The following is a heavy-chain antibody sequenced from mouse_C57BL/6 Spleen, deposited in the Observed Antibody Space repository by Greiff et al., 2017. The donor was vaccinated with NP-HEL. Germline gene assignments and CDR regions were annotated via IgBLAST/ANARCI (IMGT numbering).Heavy chain of an antibody. Sequence: VQLQESGAELVKPGASVKLSCKASGYTFTSYWMHWVKQRPGRGLEWIGSIDPNSGGTKYNEKFTSKATLTVDKPSSTAYMQLSSLTSVDSAVYYWATSNYVAWFAYWGQGTLVTVSA. V-gene: IGHV1-72*01. CDR1: GYTFTSYW. D-gene: IGHD2-5*01. CDR2: IDPNSGGT. CDR3: ATSNYVAWFAY. J-gene: IGHJ3*01.